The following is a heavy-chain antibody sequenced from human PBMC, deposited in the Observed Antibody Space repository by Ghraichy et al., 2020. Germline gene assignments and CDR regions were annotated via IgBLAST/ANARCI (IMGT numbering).Heavy chain of an antibody. V-gene: IGHV3-74*01. D-gene: IGHD3-9*01. J-gene: IGHJ6*02. CDR3: ARDLAYYDILTGYYYYYGMDV. Sequence: ETLSLTCAASGFTFSSYWMHWVRQAPGKGLVWVSRINSDGSSTSYADSVKGRFTISRDNAKNTLYLQMNSLRAGDTAVYYCARDLAYYDILTGYYYYYGMDVWGQGTTVTVSS. CDR1: GFTFSSYW. CDR2: INSDGSST.